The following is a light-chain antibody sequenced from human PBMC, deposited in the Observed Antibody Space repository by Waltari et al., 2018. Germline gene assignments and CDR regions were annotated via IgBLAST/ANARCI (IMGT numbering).Light chain of an antibody. V-gene: IGLV2-14*03. CDR1: GSAIDGSDF. J-gene: IGLJ3*02. Sequence: QSALTHPASVSGSPGQSITISCPGIGSAIDGSDFVSWYQHLPCKAPPVLIYDVTNRPSGISDRFSASKSANTASLTISGLQPEDEGDYYCTSQRVDCVVLFGGGTQVTVL. CDR3: TSQRVDCVVL. CDR2: DVT.